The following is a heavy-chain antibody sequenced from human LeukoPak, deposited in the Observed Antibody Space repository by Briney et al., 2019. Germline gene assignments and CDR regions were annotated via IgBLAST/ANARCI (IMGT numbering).Heavy chain of an antibody. Sequence: PGRSLRLSCTASVFTFSNFAMTWVRQAPGKGLEWVSGISNSGADTDYADSVKGRFTISRDNFKNTLYLQIHRLRAEDTAVYYCARSRYNYVSAVDYWGQGTLVTVSS. D-gene: IGHD5-24*01. CDR2: ISNSGADT. V-gene: IGHV3-23*01. CDR3: ARSRYNYVSAVDY. J-gene: IGHJ4*02. CDR1: VFTFSNFA.